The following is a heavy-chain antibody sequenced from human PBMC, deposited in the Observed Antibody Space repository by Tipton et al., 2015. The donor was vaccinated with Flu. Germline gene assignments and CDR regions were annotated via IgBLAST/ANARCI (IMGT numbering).Heavy chain of an antibody. D-gene: IGHD3-22*01. CDR2: VNPHSGGT. CDR3: ARAYYYDSSGVDS. Sequence: QLVQSGAEVKKPGASVKVSCQASGYTFTGYYIQWMRQAPGQGLEWMGWVNPHSGGTKYAQKFQGRVTMTRDTSTSTAYMELGRLTSGDTAVYYCARAYYYDSSGVDSWGQGTLVTVSS. J-gene: IGHJ4*02. V-gene: IGHV1-2*02. CDR1: GYTFTGYY.